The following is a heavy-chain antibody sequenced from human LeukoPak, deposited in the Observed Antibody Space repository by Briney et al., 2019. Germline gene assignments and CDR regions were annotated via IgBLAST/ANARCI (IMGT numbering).Heavy chain of an antibody. CDR1: GFSFSDYA. D-gene: IGHD3-3*01. V-gene: IGHV3-23*01. Sequence: GESLRLSCSASGFSFSDYAMSWVRQAPGKGLEWVSSISGSGGATYYADSVKGRSTISRDNVKNTLFLQVNSLRADDTSIYYCVKGGQRYDFWRFDYWGRGTLVAVSS. CDR3: VKGGQRYDFWRFDY. J-gene: IGHJ4*02. CDR2: ISGSGGAT.